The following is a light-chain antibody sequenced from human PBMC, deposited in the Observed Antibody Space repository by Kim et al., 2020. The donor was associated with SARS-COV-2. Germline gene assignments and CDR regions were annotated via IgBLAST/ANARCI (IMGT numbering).Light chain of an antibody. V-gene: IGKV3-15*01. CDR2: GAS. Sequence: PGERATLSCMARQSVNSNLACYQQSAGRAPRLLIYGASTRATGITAWFSGSGSGTEFTLTISSLQSEDFAVYYCQQYNNWPYTVGQGTKLES. J-gene: IGKJ2*01. CDR3: QQYNNWPYT. CDR1: QSVNSN.